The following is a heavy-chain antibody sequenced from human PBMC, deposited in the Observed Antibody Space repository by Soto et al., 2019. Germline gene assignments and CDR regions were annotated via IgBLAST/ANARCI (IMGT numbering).Heavy chain of an antibody. Sequence: PSETLSLTCAVSGGSISRAGYYWSWIRQHPVKGLEWIGYIYYSGSTFYNPSLKSRITISLDTPTNQFSLKLSSVTAADTTVYYCASAGSEYYFDYWGQGTPVTVSS. CDR3: ASAGSEYYFDY. V-gene: IGHV4-31*11. J-gene: IGHJ4*02. CDR1: GGSISRAGYY. CDR2: IYYSGST. D-gene: IGHD3-10*01.